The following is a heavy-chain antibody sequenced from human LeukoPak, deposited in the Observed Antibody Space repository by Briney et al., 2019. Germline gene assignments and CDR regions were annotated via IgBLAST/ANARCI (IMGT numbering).Heavy chain of an antibody. D-gene: IGHD3-22*01. CDR3: ATTYYYDSSGYYYDY. J-gene: IGHJ4*02. V-gene: IGHV1-18*01. CDR2: ISAYNGNT. CDR1: GYTFTSYD. Sequence: ASVKVSCKASGYTFTSYDINWVRQATGQGLEWMGWISAYNGNTNYAQKLQGRVTMTTDTSTSTAYMELRSLRSDDTAVYYCATTYYYDSSGYYYDYWGQGTLVTVSS.